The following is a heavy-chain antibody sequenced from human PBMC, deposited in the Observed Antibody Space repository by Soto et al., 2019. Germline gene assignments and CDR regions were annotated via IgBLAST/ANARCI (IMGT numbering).Heavy chain of an antibody. CDR3: ARVVPAAMENWFDP. Sequence: SVKVSCKASGGTFSSYAISWVRQAPGQGLEWMGGIIPIFGTANYAQKFQGRVTITADKSTSTAYMELSSLRSEDTAVYYCARVVPAAMENWFDPWGQGTLVTAPQ. V-gene: IGHV1-69*06. CDR1: GGTFSSYA. J-gene: IGHJ5*02. CDR2: IIPIFGTA. D-gene: IGHD2-2*01.